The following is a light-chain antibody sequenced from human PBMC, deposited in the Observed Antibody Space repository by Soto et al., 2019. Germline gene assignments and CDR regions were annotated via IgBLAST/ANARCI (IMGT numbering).Light chain of an antibody. J-gene: IGLJ3*02. V-gene: IGLV2-14*01. Sequence: QSALTQSASVSGSPGQSITISCTGTSSDVGGYNYVSWYQQHPGKAPKLIIYEVTNRPSGVSNRFSGSKSGNTASLTISGLRAEDEADYYCNSYATTSPWVFGGGTQLTVL. CDR3: NSYATTSPWV. CDR2: EVT. CDR1: SSDVGGYNY.